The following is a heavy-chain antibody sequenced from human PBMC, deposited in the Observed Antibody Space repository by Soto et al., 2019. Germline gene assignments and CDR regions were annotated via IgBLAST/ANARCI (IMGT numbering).Heavy chain of an antibody. V-gene: IGHV1-2*04. J-gene: IGHJ5*02. CDR1: GYTFTGYY. CDR2: INPNSGGT. D-gene: IGHD3-10*01. CDR3: AAQLLWFGEGISPGWFDP. Sequence: ASVKVSCKASGYTFTGYYMHWVRQAPGQGLEWMGWINPNSGGTNYAQKFQGWVTMTRDTSISTAYMELSRLRSDDTAVYYCAAQLLWFGEGISPGWFDPWGQGTLVTVSS.